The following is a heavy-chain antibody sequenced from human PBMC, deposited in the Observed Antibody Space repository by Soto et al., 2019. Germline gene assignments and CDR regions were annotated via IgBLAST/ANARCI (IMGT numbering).Heavy chain of an antibody. J-gene: IGHJ4*02. D-gene: IGHD3-9*01. CDR2: INGGGGTT. Sequence: EVRLLESGGHLIQPGESLRLSCAASGFSFSGYPMNWVRQAQGKGLEWISGINGGGGTTYYADSVKGRFTISRDDSKNILYLQMNSPRAEDTAIYYCAKDRHPDGIWTFDYWGRGTLVTVSS. CDR1: GFSFSGYP. V-gene: IGHV3-23*01. CDR3: AKDRHPDGIWTFDY.